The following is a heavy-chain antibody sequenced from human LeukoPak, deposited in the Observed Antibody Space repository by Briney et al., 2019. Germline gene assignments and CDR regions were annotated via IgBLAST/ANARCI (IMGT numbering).Heavy chain of an antibody. CDR3: AKAVVAAAGTFDAFDI. Sequence: QPGGSLRLSCAVSGFIFDDYAMHWVRQAPGKGLEWVSGITWGRDNLAYAASVKGRFTISRDNRKNSLYLQMNSLRAEDMALYYCAKAVVAAAGTFDAFDIWGQGTMVTVSS. J-gene: IGHJ3*02. CDR2: ITWGRDNL. D-gene: IGHD6-13*01. V-gene: IGHV3-9*03. CDR1: GFIFDDYA.